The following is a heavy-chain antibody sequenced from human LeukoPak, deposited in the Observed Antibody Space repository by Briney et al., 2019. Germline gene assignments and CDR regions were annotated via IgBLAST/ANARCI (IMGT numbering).Heavy chain of an antibody. V-gene: IGHV3-49*04. Sequence: AGGSLRLSCTASGFTFGDYAMSWVRQAPGKGLEWVAFIRSKAYGGTTEYAASVKGRFTISRDDSKSIAYLKMNSLKTEDTAVYYCTRDLCSSTSCYAPFDYWGQGTLVTVSS. CDR3: TRDLCSSTSCYAPFDY. CDR1: GFTFGDYA. J-gene: IGHJ4*02. D-gene: IGHD2-2*01. CDR2: IRSKAYGGTT.